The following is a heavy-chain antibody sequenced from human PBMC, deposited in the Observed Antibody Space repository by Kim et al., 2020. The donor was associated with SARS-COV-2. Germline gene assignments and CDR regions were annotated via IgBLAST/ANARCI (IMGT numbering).Heavy chain of an antibody. V-gene: IGHV3-11*06. Sequence: GGSLRLSCAASGFTFSDYYMSWIRQAPGKGLEWVSYISSSSSYTNYADSVKGRFTISRDNAKNSLYLQMNSLRAEDTAVYYCARSFGLGELEAHLSLHYYYYGMDVWGQGTTVTVSS. CDR1: GFTFSDYY. D-gene: IGHD3-16*01. CDR2: ISSSSSYT. CDR3: ARSFGLGELEAHLSLHYYYYGMDV. J-gene: IGHJ6*02.